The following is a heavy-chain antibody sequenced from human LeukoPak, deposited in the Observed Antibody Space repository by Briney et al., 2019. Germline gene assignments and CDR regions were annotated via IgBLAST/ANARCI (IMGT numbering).Heavy chain of an antibody. V-gene: IGHV4-61*02. CDR2: IYTSGST. CDR1: GGSISSGSYY. J-gene: IGHJ4*02. Sequence: ASETLSLTCTVSGGSISSGSYYWSWIRQPAGKGLEWIGRIYTSGSTNYNPSLKSRVTMSVDTSKNQFSLKLSSVTAADTAVYYCARDAAYYYGSGSYRNGIDYWGQGSLVTVSS. CDR3: ARDAAYYYGSGSYRNGIDY. D-gene: IGHD3-10*01.